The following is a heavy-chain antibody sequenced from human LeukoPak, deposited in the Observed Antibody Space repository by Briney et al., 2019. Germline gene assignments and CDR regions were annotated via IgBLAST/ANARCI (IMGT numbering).Heavy chain of an antibody. J-gene: IGHJ5*02. CDR2: IRSDGSNK. CDR3: AREGPYGDYYNWFDP. CDR1: GFTFCSYG. V-gene: IGHV3-30*02. D-gene: IGHD4-17*01. Sequence: GGSLRLSCAASGFTFCSYGMHWVRQAPGKGLEWVTFIRSDGSNKYYADSVKGRFTISRDNSKNTLYLQMNSLRAEDTAVYYCAREGPYGDYYNWFDPWGQGTLVTVSS.